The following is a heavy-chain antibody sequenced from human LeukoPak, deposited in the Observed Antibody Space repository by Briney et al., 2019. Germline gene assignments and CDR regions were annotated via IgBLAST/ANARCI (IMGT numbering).Heavy chain of an antibody. CDR2: IWYDGSKK. D-gene: IGHD3-10*01. Sequence: GGSLRLSCAASGFSFSTYGMHWVRQAPGKGLEWVAVIWYDGSKKYSADSVKGRFTISRDDSKNTLYLQMNSLRVEDTAVYYCARDPFGFDYWGQGTLVTVSS. CDR3: ARDPFGFDY. J-gene: IGHJ4*02. V-gene: IGHV3-33*01. CDR1: GFSFSTYG.